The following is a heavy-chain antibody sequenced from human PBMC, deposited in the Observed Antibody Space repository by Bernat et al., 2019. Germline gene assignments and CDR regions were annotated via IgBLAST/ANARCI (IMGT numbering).Heavy chain of an antibody. CDR1: GGSISSGGYY. V-gene: IGHV4-31*03. J-gene: IGHJ4*02. Sequence: QVQLQESGPGLVKPSQTLSLTCTVSGGSISSGGYYWSWIRQHPGKGLEWIGYIYYSGSTYYNPSLKSRVTISVDTSKNQFSLKLSSVTAADTAVYYCARVRGDYYESSGYYSLWYFDYWGQGTLVTVSS. CDR2: IYYSGST. D-gene: IGHD3-22*01. CDR3: ARVRGDYYESSGYYSLWYFDY.